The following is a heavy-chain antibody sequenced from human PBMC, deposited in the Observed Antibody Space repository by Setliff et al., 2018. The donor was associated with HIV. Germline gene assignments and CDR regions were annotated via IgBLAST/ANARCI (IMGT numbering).Heavy chain of an antibody. CDR1: GGSISSNW. J-gene: IGHJ4*02. V-gene: IGHV4-4*02. Sequence: SETLSLTCAVSGGSISSNWRNWVRQSPGKGLEWIGEIYHDGSVNYVPSLKSRVTMSVDKSNNQFFLRLSSVTAADTAVYYCARVGHYCTDGVCTYYFDYWGQGTLVTVSS. CDR3: ARVGHYCTDGVCTYYFDY. D-gene: IGHD2-8*01. CDR2: IYHDGSV.